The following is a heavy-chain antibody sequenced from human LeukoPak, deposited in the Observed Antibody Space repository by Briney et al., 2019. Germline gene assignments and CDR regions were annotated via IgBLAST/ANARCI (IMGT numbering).Heavy chain of an antibody. J-gene: IGHJ6*03. Sequence: GGSLRLSCTVSGFSLSSYGMSWVRQAPGKGLEWVSAISGSGGSTYYADSVKGRFTISRDNSKNTLYLQMNSLRVEDTAVYYCAKDGGNWYDSEGNYLMRSYMDVWGKGTTVTVSS. CDR1: GFSLSSYG. V-gene: IGHV3-23*01. CDR3: AKDGGNWYDSEGNYLMRSYMDV. D-gene: IGHD3-16*01. CDR2: ISGSGGST.